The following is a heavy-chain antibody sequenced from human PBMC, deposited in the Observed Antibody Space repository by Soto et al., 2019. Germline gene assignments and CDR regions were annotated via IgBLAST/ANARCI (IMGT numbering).Heavy chain of an antibody. CDR1: VGSLIGYY. J-gene: IGHJ6*02. CDR2: INHSGST. V-gene: IGHV4-34*01. D-gene: IGHD3-16*02. CDR3: ARDKGHYVWGSYRYTGYYGMDV. Sequence: SETRSLTCSFYVGSLIGYYWSWIRQPPGNGLEWIGEINHSGSTNYNPSLKSRVTISVDTSKNQFSLKLSSVTAADTAVYYCARDKGHYVWGSYRYTGYYGMDVWGQGTTVTVSS.